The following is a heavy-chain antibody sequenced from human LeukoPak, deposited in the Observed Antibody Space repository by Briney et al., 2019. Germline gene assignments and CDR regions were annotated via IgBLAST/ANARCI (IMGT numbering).Heavy chain of an antibody. Sequence: SETLSLTCTVSGGSISSGGYYWSWIRQPPGKGLEWIGYIYHSGSTYYNPSLKSRVTISVDRSKNQFSLKLSSVTAADTAVYYCARGYRLGYCSSTSCSGDYWGQGTLVTVSS. D-gene: IGHD2-2*01. V-gene: IGHV4-30-2*01. CDR3: ARGYRLGYCSSTSCSGDY. CDR1: GGSISSGGYY. J-gene: IGHJ4*02. CDR2: IYHSGST.